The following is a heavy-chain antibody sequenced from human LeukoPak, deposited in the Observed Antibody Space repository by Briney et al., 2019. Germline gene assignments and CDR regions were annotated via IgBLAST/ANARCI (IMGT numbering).Heavy chain of an antibody. CDR1: GGSISSSSYY. V-gene: IGHV4-39*07. CDR2: IYTSGST. J-gene: IGHJ6*03. D-gene: IGHD5-18*01. Sequence: SETLSLTCTVSGGSISSSSYYWGWIRQPPGKGMEWIGRIYTSGSTNYDPSLKSRVTISVDTSKNQFSLKLSSVTAADTAVYYCARGYSYGNYYYYYMDVWGKGTTVTISS. CDR3: ARGYSYGNYYYYYMDV.